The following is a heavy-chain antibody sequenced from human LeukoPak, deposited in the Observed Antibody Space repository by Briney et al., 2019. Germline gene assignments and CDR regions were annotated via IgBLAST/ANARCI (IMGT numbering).Heavy chain of an antibody. CDR2: ISYDGSNK. V-gene: IGHV3-30*04. J-gene: IGHJ4*02. CDR3: ARGRSSSFDY. Sequence: GGSLRLSCAASGFTFSSYAMHWVRQAPGKGLEWVAVISYDGSNKYYADSVKGRFTISRDNSKNTLYLQMNGLKAEDTAVYYCARGRSSSFDYWGQGTLVTVSS. CDR1: GFTFSSYA.